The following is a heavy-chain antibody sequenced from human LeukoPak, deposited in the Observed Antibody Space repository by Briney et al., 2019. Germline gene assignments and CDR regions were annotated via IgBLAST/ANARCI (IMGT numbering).Heavy chain of an antibody. CDR3: AKGRDYGDYVGLDYFDY. V-gene: IGHV3-9*01. Sequence: PGGSLRLSCAASGFTFDDYAMHWVRQAPGKGLEWVSGISWNSGSIGYADSVKGRFTISRDNAKNSLCLQMNSLRAEDTALYYCAKGRDYGDYVGLDYFDYWGQGTLVTVSS. CDR1: GFTFDDYA. D-gene: IGHD4-17*01. J-gene: IGHJ4*02. CDR2: ISWNSGSI.